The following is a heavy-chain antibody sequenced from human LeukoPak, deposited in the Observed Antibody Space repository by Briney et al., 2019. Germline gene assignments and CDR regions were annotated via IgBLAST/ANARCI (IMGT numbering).Heavy chain of an antibody. D-gene: IGHD2-21*01. J-gene: IGHJ6*03. V-gene: IGHV4-34*01. CDR2: INHSGST. CDR3: ARGSAYCGGDCYWGYYYYYMDV. Sequence: SETLSPTCAVYGGSFSGYYWSWIRQPPGKGLEWIGEINHSGSTNYNPSLKSRVTISVDTSKNQFSLKLSSVTAADTAVYYCARGSAYCGGDCYWGYYYYYMDVWGKGTTVTVSS. CDR1: GGSFSGYY.